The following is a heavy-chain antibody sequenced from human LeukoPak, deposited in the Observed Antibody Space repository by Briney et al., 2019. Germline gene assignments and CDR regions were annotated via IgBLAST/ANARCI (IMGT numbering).Heavy chain of an antibody. V-gene: IGHV1-2*02. CDR2: INPNSGGT. CDR3: ARELGITAYDILTGLDY. CDR1: GYTFTGYY. D-gene: IGHD3-9*01. J-gene: IGHJ4*02. Sequence: ASVKVSCKASGYTFTGYYMHWVRQAPGQGLEWMGWINPNSGGTNYAQKFQGRVTMTRDTSISTAYMELSRLRSDDTAVYYCARELGITAYDILTGLDYWGQGTLVTVSS.